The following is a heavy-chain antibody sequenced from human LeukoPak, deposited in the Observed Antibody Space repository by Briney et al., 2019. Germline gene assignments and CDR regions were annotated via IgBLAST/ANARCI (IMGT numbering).Heavy chain of an antibody. J-gene: IGHJ2*01. D-gene: IGHD3-22*01. CDR2: IYYSGST. V-gene: IGHV4-59*12. CDR3: ARAVYYYDSSGYYWYFDL. CDR1: GGSISSYY. Sequence: SETLSLTCTVSGGSISSYYWSWIRQPPGKGLEWIGYIYYSGSTNYNPSLKSRVTMSVDTSKNQFSLKLSSVTAADTAVYYCARAVYYYDSSGYYWYFDLWGRGTLVTVSS.